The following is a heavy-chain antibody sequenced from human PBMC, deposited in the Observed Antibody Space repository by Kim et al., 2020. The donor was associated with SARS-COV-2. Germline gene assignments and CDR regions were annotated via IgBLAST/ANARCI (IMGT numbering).Heavy chain of an antibody. CDR2: ISSSSSYI. V-gene: IGHV3-21*01. Sequence: GGSLRLSCAASGFTFSSYSMNWVRQAPGKGLEWVSSISSSSSYIYYADSVKGRSTISRDNAKNSLYLQMNSLRAEDTAVYYCARGESVAGKALDYYGMDVWGQGTTVTVSS. CDR3: ARGESVAGKALDYYGMDV. CDR1: GFTFSSYS. D-gene: IGHD6-19*01. J-gene: IGHJ6*02.